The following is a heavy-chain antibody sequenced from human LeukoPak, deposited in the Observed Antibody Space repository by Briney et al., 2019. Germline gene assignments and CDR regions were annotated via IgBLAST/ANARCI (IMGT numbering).Heavy chain of an antibody. CDR1: GFTFSSYA. J-gene: IGHJ6*04. D-gene: IGHD3-10*01. Sequence: PGGSLRLSCAASGFTFSSYAMSGVRQAPGKGLEWVSAISGSGGSTYYADSVKGRFTISRDNSKNTLDLQMNSLRAEDTAVYYWAKDSRITMVRGFGGPMDVWGKGTTVTVSS. CDR3: AKDSRITMVRGFGGPMDV. V-gene: IGHV3-23*01. CDR2: ISGSGGST.